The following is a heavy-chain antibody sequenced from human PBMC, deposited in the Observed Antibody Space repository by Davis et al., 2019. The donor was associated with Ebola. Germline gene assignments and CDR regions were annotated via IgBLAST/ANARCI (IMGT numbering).Heavy chain of an antibody. J-gene: IGHJ5*02. V-gene: IGHV4-34*01. CDR3: ARVLTTVTTGWFDP. Sequence: MPSETLSLTCAVYGGSFSGYYWSWIRQPPGKGLEWIGEINHSGSINYNPSLKSRVTISVDTSKNQFSLKLSSVTAADTAVYYCARVLTTVTTGWFDPWGQGTLVTVSS. CDR1: GGSFSGYY. D-gene: IGHD4-11*01. CDR2: INHSGSI.